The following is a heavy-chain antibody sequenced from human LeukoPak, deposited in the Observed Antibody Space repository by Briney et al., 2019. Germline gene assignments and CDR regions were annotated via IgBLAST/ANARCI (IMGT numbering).Heavy chain of an antibody. D-gene: IGHD5-12*01. CDR2: IYSSGST. V-gene: IGHV4-59*01. J-gene: IGHJ3*02. CDR1: GGSISSYY. Sequence: SETLSLTCTVSGGSISSYYWSWIRQPPGKGLEWIGNIYSSGSTSYNPSLKSRVTISIDTSNNQFSLQLTSVTAADTAVYYCARQAGGYGASHAFDIWGQGTMVTVSS. CDR3: ARQAGGYGASHAFDI.